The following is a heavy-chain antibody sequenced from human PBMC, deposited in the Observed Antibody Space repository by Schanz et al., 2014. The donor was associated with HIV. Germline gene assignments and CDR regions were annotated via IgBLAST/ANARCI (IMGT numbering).Heavy chain of an antibody. J-gene: IGHJ6*02. CDR3: ARDGGEV. CDR1: GFSFSNYA. Sequence: EVQLLESGGGLVQPGGSLRLSCAASGFSFSNYAMSWVRQAPGKGLEWVANIKQDGSEKYYVDSVKGRFAISRDNAKNSLFLQMESLRAEDTAVYYCARDGGEVWGQGTTVTVSS. V-gene: IGHV3-7*01. D-gene: IGHD3-16*01. CDR2: IKQDGSEK.